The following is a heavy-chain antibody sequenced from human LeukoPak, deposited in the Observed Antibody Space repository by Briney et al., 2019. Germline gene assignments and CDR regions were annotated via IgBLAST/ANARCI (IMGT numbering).Heavy chain of an antibody. CDR3: ARDIAAPYYYYYGMDV. J-gene: IGHJ6*02. CDR2: ISSSSSYT. CDR1: GFTFSDYY. V-gene: IGHV3-11*05. Sequence: GGSLRLSCAASGFTFSDYYMSWIRQAPGKGLEWVSYISSSSSYTNYADSVKGRFTISRDNAKNSLYLQMNSLRAEDTAVYYCARDIAAPYYYYYGMDVWGQGTTVTVSS. D-gene: IGHD6-6*01.